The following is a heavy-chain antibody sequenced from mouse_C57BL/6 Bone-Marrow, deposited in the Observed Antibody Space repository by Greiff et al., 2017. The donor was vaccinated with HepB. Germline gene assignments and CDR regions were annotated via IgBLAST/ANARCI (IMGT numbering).Heavy chain of an antibody. V-gene: IGHV1-22*01. J-gene: IGHJ3*01. Sequence: VHVKQSGPELVKPGASVKMSCKASGYTFTDYNMHWVKQSHGKSLEWIGYINPNNGGTSYNQKFKGKATLTVNKSSSTAYMELRSLTSEDSAVYYCARSLGYSNYGVAYWGQGTLVTVSA. CDR3: ARSLGYSNYGVAY. D-gene: IGHD2-5*01. CDR1: GYTFTDYN. CDR2: INPNNGGT.